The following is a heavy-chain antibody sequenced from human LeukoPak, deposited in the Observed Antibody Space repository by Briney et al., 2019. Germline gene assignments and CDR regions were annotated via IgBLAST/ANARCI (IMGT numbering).Heavy chain of an antibody. CDR1: GFTFNIYV. CDR2: IGDRGSDT. J-gene: IGHJ4*02. D-gene: IGHD6-19*01. Sequence: GGSLRLSCAAPGFTFNIYVMTWVRQAPGKGLEWVSAIGDRGSDTYYADPVKGRFTISRDNSKYTLYLQMNSLRAEDTAVYYCAKVGPPYSSGWSIEFDYWGRGTLVTVSS. V-gene: IGHV3-23*01. CDR3: AKVGPPYSSGWSIEFDY.